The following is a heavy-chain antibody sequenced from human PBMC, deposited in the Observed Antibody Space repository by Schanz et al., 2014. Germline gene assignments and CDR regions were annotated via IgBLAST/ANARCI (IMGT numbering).Heavy chain of an antibody. Sequence: QVQLVESGGCLVKPGGSLRLSCAASGFTFSDYFMNWIRQAPGKGLEWVSYIGSSGSPIYYSDSVKGRFTISRDNARNSLSLQMNSLRAEDTAVYYCARETETGTNFDYWGQGTLVTVSS. CDR1: GFTFSDYF. J-gene: IGHJ4*02. V-gene: IGHV3-11*01. CDR3: ARETETGTNFDY. D-gene: IGHD1-7*01. CDR2: IGSSGSPI.